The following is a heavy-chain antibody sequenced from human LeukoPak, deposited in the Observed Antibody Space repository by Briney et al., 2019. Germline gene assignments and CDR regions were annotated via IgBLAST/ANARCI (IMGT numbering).Heavy chain of an antibody. J-gene: IGHJ5*01. CDR3: ARASIQFLYSSGWFDY. D-gene: IGHD6-19*01. Sequence: GRSLRLSCAASGFTFSSYAMHWVRQAPGKGLEWVAVISYDGSNKYYADSVKGRFTISRDNSKNTLYLQMNSLRAEDTAVYYCARASIQFLYSSGWFDYWGQGTLVTVSP. CDR2: ISYDGSNK. CDR1: GFTFSSYA. V-gene: IGHV3-30-3*01.